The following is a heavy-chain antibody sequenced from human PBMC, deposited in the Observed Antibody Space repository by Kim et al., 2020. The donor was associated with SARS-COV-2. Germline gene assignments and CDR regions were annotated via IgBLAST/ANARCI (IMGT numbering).Heavy chain of an antibody. CDR1: GGSFSGYY. CDR3: ARVRPVAGSNWFDP. D-gene: IGHD6-19*01. Sequence: SETLSLTCAVYGGSFSGYYWSWIRQPPGKGLEWIGEINHSGSTNYNPSLKSRVTISVDTSKNQFSLKLSSVTAADTAAYYCARVRPVAGSNWFDPWGQGTLVTVSS. J-gene: IGHJ5*02. CDR2: INHSGST. V-gene: IGHV4-34*01.